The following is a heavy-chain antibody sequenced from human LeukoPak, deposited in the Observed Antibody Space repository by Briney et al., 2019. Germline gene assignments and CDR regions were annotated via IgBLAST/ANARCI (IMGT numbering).Heavy chain of an antibody. CDR1: GYTFTSYG. CDR2: ISAYNGNT. J-gene: IGHJ4*02. V-gene: IGHV1-18*01. CDR3: ARALNYDYVWGSYRYTASLDY. D-gene: IGHD3-16*02. Sequence: ASVKVPCKASGYTFTSYGISWVRQAPGQGLEWMGWISAYNGNTNYAQKLQGRVTMTTDTSTSTAYMELRSLRSDDTAVYYCARALNYDYVWGSYRYTASLDYWGQGTLVTVSS.